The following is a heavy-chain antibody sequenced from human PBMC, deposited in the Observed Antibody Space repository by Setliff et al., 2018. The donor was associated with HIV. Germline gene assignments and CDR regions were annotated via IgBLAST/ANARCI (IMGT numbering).Heavy chain of an antibody. CDR3: ARSMVRGVIDYYSGMDV. J-gene: IGHJ6*02. D-gene: IGHD3-10*01. CDR2: MNPNSGNT. CDR1: GYTFTNYD. V-gene: IGHV1-8*02. Sequence: RASVKVSCKASGYTFTNYDINWVRQAPGQGLEWMGWMNPNSGNTGYAQKFQGRVTMTRNTSIRTAYMEVSSLKSEDTAVYYCARSMVRGVIDYYSGMDVWGQGTTVTVS.